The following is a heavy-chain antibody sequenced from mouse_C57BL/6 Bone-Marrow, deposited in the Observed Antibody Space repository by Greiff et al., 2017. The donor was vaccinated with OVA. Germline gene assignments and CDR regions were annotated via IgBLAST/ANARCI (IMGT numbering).Heavy chain of an antibody. CDR2: IRSKSNNYAT. CDR1: GFSFNTYA. CDR3: VRLLRSFAY. J-gene: IGHJ3*01. Sequence: EVMLVESGGGLVQPKASLKLSCAASGFSFNTYAMNWVRQAPGKGLEWVARIRSKSNNYATYYADSVKDRFTISRDDSESMLYLQMNNLKTEDTAMYYCVRLLRSFAYWGQGTLVTVSA. D-gene: IGHD1-1*01. V-gene: IGHV10-1*01.